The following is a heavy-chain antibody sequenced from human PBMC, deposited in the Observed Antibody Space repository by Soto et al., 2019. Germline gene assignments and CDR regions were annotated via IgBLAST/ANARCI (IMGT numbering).Heavy chain of an antibody. J-gene: IGHJ5*02. CDR2: IIPIFGTA. D-gene: IGHD2-15*01. CDR3: ARDCSAGSCYHNWFAP. Sequence: SVKVSCKASGGAFSSYAISWVRQAPGQGLEWMGGIIPIFGTANYAQKFQGRVTITADESTSTAYMELNSLRSEDTAVYYCARDCSAGSCYHNWFAPWGQGTLVTVSS. CDR1: GGAFSSYA. V-gene: IGHV1-69*13.